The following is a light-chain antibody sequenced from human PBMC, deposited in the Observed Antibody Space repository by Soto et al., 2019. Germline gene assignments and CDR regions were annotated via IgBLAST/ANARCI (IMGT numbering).Light chain of an antibody. Sequence: EIVMTQSPVTLSVSPGERATLPCRASQSVSRNLAWYQQKPGQAPRLLIYGASTRATGIPARFSGSGSGTDFTLTISSLQSEDFAVYYCQQYNNWPLTFGQGTRLEIK. CDR2: GAS. V-gene: IGKV3-15*01. CDR3: QQYNNWPLT. CDR1: QSVSRN. J-gene: IGKJ5*01.